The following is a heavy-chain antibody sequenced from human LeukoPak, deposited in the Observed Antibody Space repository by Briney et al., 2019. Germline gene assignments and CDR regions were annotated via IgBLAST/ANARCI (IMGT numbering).Heavy chain of an antibody. V-gene: IGHV3-30*03. D-gene: IGHD3-22*01. J-gene: IGHJ3*01. CDR3: ARALIVTC. CDR1: RFTFSSYG. Sequence: GGSLRLSCAASRFTFSSYGMHWVRQAPGKGLEWVAVISYDGSNKYYADSVKGRFTISKDNSKNTLYLQMNSLRAEDTAVYYCARALIVTCWGQGTMVTVSS. CDR2: ISYDGSNK.